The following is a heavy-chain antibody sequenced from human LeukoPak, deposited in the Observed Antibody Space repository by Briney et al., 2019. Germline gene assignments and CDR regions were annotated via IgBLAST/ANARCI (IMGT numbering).Heavy chain of an antibody. J-gene: IGHJ4*02. CDR3: ARGVACDY. CDR2: ISSSSSYI. CDR1: GFTFSSYS. Sequence: TGGSLRLSCAASGFTFSSYSMNWVSQAPGRGLEWVSSISSSSSYIYYADSVKGRFTISRDNAKNSLYLQMNSLRAEDTAVYYCARGVACDYWGQGTLVTVSS. V-gene: IGHV3-21*01. D-gene: IGHD2-15*01.